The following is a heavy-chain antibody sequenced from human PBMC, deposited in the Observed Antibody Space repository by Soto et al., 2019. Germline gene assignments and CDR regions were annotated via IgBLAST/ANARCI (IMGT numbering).Heavy chain of an antibody. Sequence: SVKVSGKASGGTFSSYAISWVRQAPVQGLEWMGGIIPIFGTANYAQKFQGRVTITADESTSTAYMELSSLRSEDTAVYYCASLSXLLYSGYVDYYYYGMDVWGQGTTVTVSS. CDR1: GGTFSSYA. CDR2: IIPIFGTA. D-gene: IGHD5-12*01. CDR3: ASLSXLLYSGYVDYYYYGMDV. J-gene: IGHJ6*02. V-gene: IGHV1-69*13.